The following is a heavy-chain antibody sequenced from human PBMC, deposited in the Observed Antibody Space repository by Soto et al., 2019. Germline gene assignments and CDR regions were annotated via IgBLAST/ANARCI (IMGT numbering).Heavy chain of an antibody. CDR2: IDPSDSYT. V-gene: IGHV5-10-1*01. D-gene: IGHD3-22*01. Sequence: GASLKISCKGSGYSFTSYWISWVRQMPGKGLEWMGRIDPSDSYTNYSPSFQGNVTISADKSISTAYLQWSSLKASDTAMYYCARHLTDIYDSSCYNNAVDYWGQGTLVTVSS. CDR1: GYSFTSYW. CDR3: ARHLTDIYDSSCYNNAVDY. J-gene: IGHJ4*02.